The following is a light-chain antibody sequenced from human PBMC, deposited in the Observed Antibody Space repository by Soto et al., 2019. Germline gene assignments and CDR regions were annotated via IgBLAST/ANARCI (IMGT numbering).Light chain of an antibody. V-gene: IGLV1-47*01. CDR2: RNN. Sequence: QSVLTQPPSASGTPGQRVTISCSGSSSNLGSNYVYWYQQLPGTAPKLLIYRNNQRPSGVPDRFSGSKSGTSASLAISGLRSEDEADYYCAAWDDSLSGPVVFGGGTKVTVL. J-gene: IGLJ2*01. CDR3: AAWDDSLSGPVV. CDR1: SSNLGSNY.